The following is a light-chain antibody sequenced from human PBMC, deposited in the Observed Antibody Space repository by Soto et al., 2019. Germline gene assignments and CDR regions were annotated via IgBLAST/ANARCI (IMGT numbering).Light chain of an antibody. CDR1: QSVSTN. CDR3: QQYSNWPGRT. V-gene: IGKV3-15*01. CDR2: AAS. J-gene: IGKJ3*01. Sequence: EIVMTQSPATLSVSPGERATLSCRASQSVSTNLAWYQQKPGQAPRLLIYAASTRATGIPARFSGSGSGTEFSLTLSSLQSEDFAVYFCQQYSNWPGRTFGPGTKVDIK.